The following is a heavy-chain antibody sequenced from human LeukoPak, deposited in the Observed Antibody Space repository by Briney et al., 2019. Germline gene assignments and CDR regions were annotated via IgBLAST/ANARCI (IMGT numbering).Heavy chain of an antibody. CDR2: IIPILGIA. J-gene: IGHJ6*02. D-gene: IGHD3-22*01. CDR3: ARTLYYYDSDARRYYYYYGMDV. CDR1: GGTFSSYA. V-gene: IGHV1-69*04. Sequence: ASVKASCKASGGTFSSYAISWVRQAPGQGLEWMGRIIPILGIANYAQKFQGRVTITADKSTSTAYMELSSLRSEDTAVYYCARTLYYYDSDARRYYYYYGMDVWGQGTTVTVSS.